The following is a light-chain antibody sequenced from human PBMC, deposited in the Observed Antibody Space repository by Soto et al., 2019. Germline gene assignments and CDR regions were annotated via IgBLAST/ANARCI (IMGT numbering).Light chain of an antibody. CDR2: AAS. J-gene: IGKJ4*01. CDR1: ERITRS. CDR3: QQSYSSPLT. V-gene: IGKV1-39*01. Sequence: DIQMTQSPSSLSAFVGDRVTITCRASERITRSLNWFQQKAGKAPKLLIYAASSLQSGAPSRFSGSRSGTDFTLTISKLQPEDYATYYCQQSYSSPLTFCGGTKVEL.